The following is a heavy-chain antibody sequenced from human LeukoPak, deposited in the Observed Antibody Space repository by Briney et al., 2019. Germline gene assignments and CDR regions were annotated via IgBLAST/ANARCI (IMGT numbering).Heavy chain of an antibody. J-gene: IGHJ4*02. D-gene: IGHD3-22*01. Sequence: ASVKVSCKASGYTFTSYYMHWVRQAPGQGLEWMGIINPSGGSTSYAQKFQGRVTMTRDTSTSTVYMELSSLRSEDTAVYYCARGRGGYYYDSSGYYYYFDYWGQGTLVTVSS. CDR2: INPSGGST. CDR3: ARGRGGYYYDSSGYYYYFDY. V-gene: IGHV1-46*01. CDR1: GYTFTSYY.